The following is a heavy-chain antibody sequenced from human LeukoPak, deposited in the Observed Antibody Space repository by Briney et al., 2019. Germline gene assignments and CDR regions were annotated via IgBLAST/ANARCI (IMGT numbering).Heavy chain of an antibody. V-gene: IGHV1-69*04. J-gene: IGHJ4*02. CDR1: GGTFSSYA. CDR3: ARLPIAAAGTRSTIDY. D-gene: IGHD6-13*01. Sequence: SVKVSCKASGGTFSSYAISWVQQAPGQGLEWMGRIIPILGIANYAQKFQGRVTITADKSTSTAYMELSSPRSEDTAVYYCARLPIAAAGTRSTIDYWGQGTLVTVSS. CDR2: IIPILGIA.